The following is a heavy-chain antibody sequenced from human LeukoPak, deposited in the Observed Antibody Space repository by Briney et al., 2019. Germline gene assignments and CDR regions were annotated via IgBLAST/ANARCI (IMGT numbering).Heavy chain of an antibody. D-gene: IGHD1-26*01. CDR3: ARVEVGATGEDY. CDR2: INPNSGGT. CDR1: GYTFTGYY. J-gene: IGHJ4*02. Sequence: ASVKVSCKASGYTFTGYYMHWVRQAPGQGLEWMGWINPNSGGTNYAQKFQGRVTMTRDTSISTAYMELSRLRSDDTAVYYCARVEVGATGEDYWGQGTLVTVSS. V-gene: IGHV1-2*02.